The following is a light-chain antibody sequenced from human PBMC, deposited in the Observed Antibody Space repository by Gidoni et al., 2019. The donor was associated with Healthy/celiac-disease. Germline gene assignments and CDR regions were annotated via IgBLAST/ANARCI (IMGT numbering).Light chain of an antibody. CDR1: SSDVGGYNY. CDR2: DVS. V-gene: IGLV2-11*01. J-gene: IGLJ1*01. CDR3: CSYAGSSYV. Sequence: QSALTQPRSVSGSPGQSVTISCTGTSSDVGGYNYVSWYQQHPGTAPKRMIYDVSKRPSGVPDRFSGSKSGNTASLTISGLQAEDEADYYCCSYAGSSYVFGTGTKVTVL.